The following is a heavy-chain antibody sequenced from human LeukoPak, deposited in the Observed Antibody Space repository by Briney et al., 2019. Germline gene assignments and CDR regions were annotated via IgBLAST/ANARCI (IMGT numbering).Heavy chain of an antibody. CDR3: AKDLIAVAGTGYFDY. CDR2: IRYDGSNK. J-gene: IGHJ4*02. CDR1: GFTFDDYA. D-gene: IGHD6-19*01. V-gene: IGHV3-30*02. Sequence: GGSLRLSCAASGFTFDDYAMHWVRQAPGKGLEWVAFIRYDGSNKYYADSVKGRFTISRDSSKNTLYLQMNSLRAEDTAVYYCAKDLIAVAGTGYFDYWGQGTLVTVSS.